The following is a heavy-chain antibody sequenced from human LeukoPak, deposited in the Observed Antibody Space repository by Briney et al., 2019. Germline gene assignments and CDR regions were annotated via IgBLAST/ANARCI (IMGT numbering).Heavy chain of an antibody. CDR3: ARHASITMVRGVIRDSFTIDY. D-gene: IGHD3-10*01. CDR2: IYYSGST. V-gene: IGHV4-59*08. J-gene: IGHJ4*02. CDR1: GGSISSYY. Sequence: SETLSLTCTVSGGSISSYYWSWIRQPLGKGLEWIGYIYYSGSTNYNPSLKSRVTISVDTSKNQFSLKLSSVTAADTAVYYCARHASITMVRGVIRDSFTIDYWGQGTLVTVSS.